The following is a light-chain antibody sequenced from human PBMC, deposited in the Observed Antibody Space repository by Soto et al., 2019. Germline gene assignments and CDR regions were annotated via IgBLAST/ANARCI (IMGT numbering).Light chain of an antibody. Sequence: QSVLTQPPSVSAAPGQGVTISCYGSSSNIGNNYVSWYQQFPGTAPKLVIYENNMRPSGIPDRFSGSKSGTSATLGITGLQTGDEADYYCGTWDSSLSAFVFGNGTKVTVL. CDR3: GTWDSSLSAFV. J-gene: IGLJ1*01. CDR1: SSNIGNNY. V-gene: IGLV1-51*02. CDR2: ENN.